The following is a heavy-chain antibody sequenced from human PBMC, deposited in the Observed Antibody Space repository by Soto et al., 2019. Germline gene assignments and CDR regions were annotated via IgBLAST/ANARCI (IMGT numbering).Heavy chain of an antibody. Sequence: QVQLVQSGAEVKKPGSSMKVSCKASGDTYSSYTFSWVRQAPGQGLEWMGAIVPVFGTPDYAQKFQGRVTITAEKSTSTVYMELYNLRSEDTATYYCARGDLATVAYFDSWGQGTLVTVSS. CDR2: IVPVFGTP. CDR1: GDTYSSYT. CDR3: ARGDLATVAYFDS. J-gene: IGHJ4*02. V-gene: IGHV1-69*06. D-gene: IGHD4-4*01.